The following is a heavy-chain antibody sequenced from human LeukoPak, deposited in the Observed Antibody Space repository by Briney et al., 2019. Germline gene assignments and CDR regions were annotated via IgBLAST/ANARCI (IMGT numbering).Heavy chain of an antibody. Sequence: ASVKVSCKASGYTFTRYGFTWVRQAPGQGLEWMGWISAYNGDTDYPQEVQGRVTLTTDTSTTTAYMELRNLRSDDTAVYYCARTYSPYFIFSEFDHWGQGTPVTVSS. CDR2: ISAYNGDT. D-gene: IGHD3-3*02. CDR1: GYTFTRYG. V-gene: IGHV1-18*01. CDR3: ARTYSPYFIFSEFDH. J-gene: IGHJ4*02.